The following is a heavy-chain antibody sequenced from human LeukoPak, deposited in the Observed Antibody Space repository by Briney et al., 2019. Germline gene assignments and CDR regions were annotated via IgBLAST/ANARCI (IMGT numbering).Heavy chain of an antibody. J-gene: IGHJ4*02. Sequence: HPGGSLRLSCAASGFTVSSNYMSWVRQAPGKGLEWVSVIYSGGSTYYADSVKGRFTISRDNSKNTLYLQMNSLRAEDTAVYYCAREGGSPRNVGTFDYWGQGTLVTVSS. D-gene: IGHD1-14*01. CDR1: GFTVSSNY. CDR2: IYSGGST. CDR3: AREGGSPRNVGTFDY. V-gene: IGHV3-53*01.